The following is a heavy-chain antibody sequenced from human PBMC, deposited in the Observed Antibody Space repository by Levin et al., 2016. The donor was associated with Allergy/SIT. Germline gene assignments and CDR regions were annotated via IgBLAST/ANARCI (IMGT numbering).Heavy chain of an antibody. J-gene: IGHJ4*02. D-gene: IGHD6-19*01. V-gene: IGHV1-3*01. CDR3: ARDLTLRSGWYFRY. CDR2: INAGNGNT. Sequence: WVRQAPGQGLEWMGWINAGNGNTKYSQKFQGRVTITRDTSASTAYMELSSLRSEDTAVYYCARDLTLRSGWYFRYWGQGTLVTVSS.